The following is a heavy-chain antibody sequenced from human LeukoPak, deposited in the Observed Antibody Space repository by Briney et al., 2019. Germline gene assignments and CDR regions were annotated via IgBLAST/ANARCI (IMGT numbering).Heavy chain of an antibody. Sequence: ASVKVSCKASGGTLSSYAISWVRQAPGQGLEWMGRIIPILGIANYAQKFQGRVTITADKSTSTAYMELSSLRSEDTAVYYCARIVLRFLEWLPLGGMDVWGQGTTVTVSS. J-gene: IGHJ6*02. V-gene: IGHV1-69*04. CDR2: IIPILGIA. CDR3: ARIVLRFLEWLPLGGMDV. D-gene: IGHD3-3*01. CDR1: GGTLSSYA.